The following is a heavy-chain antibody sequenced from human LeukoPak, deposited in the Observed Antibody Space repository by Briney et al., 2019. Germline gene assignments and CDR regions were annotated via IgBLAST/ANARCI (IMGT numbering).Heavy chain of an antibody. J-gene: IGHJ4*02. V-gene: IGHV3-7*01. CDR2: IKQDGSEK. D-gene: IGHD2-2*01. CDR3: ARRRCRRTSCFFDY. Sequence: GGSLRLSCAASGFTFSNYWMSWVRQAPGMGLEWVANIKQDGSEKYYVDSVKGRFTISRDNAKNSLYLQMNSLRDEDRAVFYCARRRCRRTSCFFDYWGQGTLVTVSS. CDR1: GFTFSNYW.